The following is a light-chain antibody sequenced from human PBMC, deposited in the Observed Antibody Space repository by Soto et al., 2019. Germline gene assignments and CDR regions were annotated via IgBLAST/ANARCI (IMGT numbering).Light chain of an antibody. CDR3: AAWDDSPSGHWV. V-gene: IGLV1-47*01. CDR1: SSNIGRSS. Sequence: QPVLTQPPSAAGTPGQRVTTSRSGGSSNIGRSSEYWYQQLPGPAPKLLIYRTSQRPSGVPDRFSGSKSGTSASLAISGLRSEDEADYYCAAWDDSPSGHWVFGGGTKLTVL. CDR2: RTS. J-gene: IGLJ3*02.